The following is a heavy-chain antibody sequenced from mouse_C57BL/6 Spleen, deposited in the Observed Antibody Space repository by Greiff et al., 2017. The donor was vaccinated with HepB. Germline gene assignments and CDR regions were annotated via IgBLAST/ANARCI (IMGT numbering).Heavy chain of an antibody. CDR2: IWRGGST. CDR3: AKIAYYYYVYAMDY. V-gene: IGHV2-5*01. D-gene: IGHD2-4*01. Sequence: QVQLQQSGPVLVQPSQSLSITCTVSGFSLTSYGVHWVRQSPGKGLEWLGVIWRGGSTDYNAAFMSRLSITKDNSKSQVFFKMNSLQADDTAIYYCAKIAYYYYVYAMDYWGQGTSVTVSS. CDR1: GFSLTSYG. J-gene: IGHJ4*01.